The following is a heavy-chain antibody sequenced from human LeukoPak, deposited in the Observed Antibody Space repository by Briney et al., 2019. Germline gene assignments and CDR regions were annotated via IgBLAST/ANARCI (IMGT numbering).Heavy chain of an antibody. V-gene: IGHV1-46*01. D-gene: IGHD6-6*01. CDR3: AREPYSSSSMDY. CDR1: GYAFINYY. Sequence: ASVKVSCKASGYAFINYYIHWVRQAPGQRLEWMGMINPRGGTTTSAQRLQGRVTMTRDTSTSTVYMELSSLRSEDTALYYCAREPYSSSSMDYWGQGTLVTVSS. J-gene: IGHJ4*02. CDR2: INPRGGTT.